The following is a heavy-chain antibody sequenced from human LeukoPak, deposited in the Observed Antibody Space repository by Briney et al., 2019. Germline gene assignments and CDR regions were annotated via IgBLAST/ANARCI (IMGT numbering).Heavy chain of an antibody. CDR2: TYYRSKWYN. Sequence: SQTLSLTCDISGDSFSSNNGAWNWLRQSPSRGLEWLGRTYYRSKWYNDYAGSLNGRITISPDTSKNQFSLHLNSVTPERTAVYYCARDLGNTGWYTFDYWRQGILVTVSS. D-gene: IGHD6-19*01. J-gene: IGHJ4*02. CDR1: GDSFSSNNGA. CDR3: ARDLGNTGWYTFDY. V-gene: IGHV6-1*01.